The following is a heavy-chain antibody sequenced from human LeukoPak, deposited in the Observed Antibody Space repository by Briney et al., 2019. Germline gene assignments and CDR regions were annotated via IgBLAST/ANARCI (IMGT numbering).Heavy chain of an antibody. Sequence: GRSLRLSCAASGFTFSSYAMHWVRQAPGKGLGWVAVISYDGSNKYYADSVKGRFTISRDNSKNTLYLQMNSLRAEDTAVYYCARSTYDFWSGYYTPYYYYGMDVWGQGTTVTVSS. D-gene: IGHD3-3*01. V-gene: IGHV3-30*04. J-gene: IGHJ6*02. CDR1: GFTFSSYA. CDR2: ISYDGSNK. CDR3: ARSTYDFWSGYYTPYYYYGMDV.